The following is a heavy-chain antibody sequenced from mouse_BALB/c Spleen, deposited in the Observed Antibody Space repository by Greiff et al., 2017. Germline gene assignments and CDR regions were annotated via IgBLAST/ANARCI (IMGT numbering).Heavy chain of an antibody. Sequence: QVQLQQSGPELVKPGASVKMSCKASGYTFTDYGISWVKQRTGQGLEWIGEIYPGSGSTYYNEKFKGKATLTADKSSNTAYLQLSILTSEDSAVYVYARTGGTSRSYAMDYWGQGTSVTVSS. CDR1: GYTFTDYG. J-gene: IGHJ4*01. CDR2: IYPGSGST. V-gene: IGHV1-81*01. D-gene: IGHD4-1*01. CDR3: ARTGGTSRSYAMDY.